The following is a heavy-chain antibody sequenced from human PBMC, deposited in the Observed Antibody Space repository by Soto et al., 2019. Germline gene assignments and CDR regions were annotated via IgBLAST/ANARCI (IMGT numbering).Heavy chain of an antibody. J-gene: IGHJ4*02. CDR1: GFTFSDYY. D-gene: IGHD2-8*01. Sequence: GSLRLSCAASGFTFSDYYMSWIRQAPGKGLEWVSYIGPSSSYTNYADSVKGRFTISRDNTKNSLYLQMNSLRAEDTAVYYCARVVRLMLYSDYWGQGTLVTVS. V-gene: IGHV3-11*06. CDR3: ARVVRLMLYSDY. CDR2: IGPSSSYT.